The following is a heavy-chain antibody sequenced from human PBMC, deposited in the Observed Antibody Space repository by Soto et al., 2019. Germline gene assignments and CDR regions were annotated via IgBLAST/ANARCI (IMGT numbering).Heavy chain of an antibody. V-gene: IGHV3-30*18. D-gene: IGHD2-15*01. CDR2: ISYDGSNK. CDR3: AKEQCSGGSCYSGRKFNWFDP. Sequence: QVQLVESGGGVVQPGRSLRLSCAASGFTFSSYGMHWVRQAPGKGLEWVAVISYDGSNKYYADSVKGRFTISRDNSKNTLYLQMNSLRAEDTAVYYCAKEQCSGGSCYSGRKFNWFDPWGQGTLVTVSS. CDR1: GFTFSSYG. J-gene: IGHJ5*02.